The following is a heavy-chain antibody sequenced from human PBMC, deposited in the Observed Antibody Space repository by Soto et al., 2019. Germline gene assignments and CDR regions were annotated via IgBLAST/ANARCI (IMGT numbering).Heavy chain of an antibody. V-gene: IGHV1-18*01. CDR2: TSTNNGDT. CDR1: GYTFTTFG. Sequence: QVQLVQPGAEVKPPGASVKVSCKASGYTFTTFGISWVRQAPGQGLEWMGWTSTNNGDTYYAPRFQGRVTVTKDTSTRTAYMELRSLGSDDTAVYYCGREYRRGGRRYSPDYWGQGTLVTVSS. CDR3: GREYRRGGRRYSPDY. J-gene: IGHJ4*02. D-gene: IGHD2-15*01.